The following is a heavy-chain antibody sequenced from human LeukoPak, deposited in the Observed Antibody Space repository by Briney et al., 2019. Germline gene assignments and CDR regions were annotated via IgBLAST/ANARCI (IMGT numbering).Heavy chain of an antibody. CDR3: SRGLIGPDY. Sequence: GGSLRLSCAASGFTFSSYWMHWVRQAPGKGLVWVSHINTDGSSTSYADSVKGRFTISRDNAKNTLYLQMNSLRAEDTAVYYCSRGLIGPDYWGQGTPVTVSS. CDR1: GFTFSSYW. J-gene: IGHJ4*02. V-gene: IGHV3-74*01. CDR2: INTDGSST. D-gene: IGHD3-16*01.